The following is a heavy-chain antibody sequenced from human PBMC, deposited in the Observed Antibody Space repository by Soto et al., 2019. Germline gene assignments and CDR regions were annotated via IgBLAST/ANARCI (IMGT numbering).Heavy chain of an antibody. D-gene: IGHD7-27*01. CDR3: ARDKALRGTGVIDY. CDR2: ISSSSSTI. CDR1: GFTFSSYS. J-gene: IGHJ4*02. Sequence: EVQLVESGGGLVQPGGSLRLSCAASGFTFSSYSMNWVRQAPGKGLEWGSYISSSSSTIYYADSVKGRFTISRDNAKNSLYLQMNSLRDEDTAVYYCARDKALRGTGVIDYWGQGTLVTVSS. V-gene: IGHV3-48*02.